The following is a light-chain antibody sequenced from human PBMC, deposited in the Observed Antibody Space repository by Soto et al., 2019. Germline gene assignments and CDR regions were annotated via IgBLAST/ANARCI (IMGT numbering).Light chain of an antibody. J-gene: IGLJ2*01. CDR2: DVS. V-gene: IGLV2-14*01. Sequence: QSVLTQPASVSGSPGQSITISCTGTSSDVGGYNYVSWYQQHPGKAPTLMIYDVSNRPSGVSNRFSGSKSGNTASLTISGLQAEDEADYYCSSYTSSSTLVVFGGGTQLTVL. CDR1: SSDVGGYNY. CDR3: SSYTSSSTLVV.